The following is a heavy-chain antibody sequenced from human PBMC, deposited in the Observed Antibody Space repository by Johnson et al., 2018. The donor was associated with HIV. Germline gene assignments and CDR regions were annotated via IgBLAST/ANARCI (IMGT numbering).Heavy chain of an antibody. J-gene: IGHJ3*02. CDR1: GFTFSSYA. D-gene: IGHD3-22*01. Sequence: QVQLVESGGGVVRPGGSLRLSCAASGFTFSSYAMHWVRQAPGKGLEWVAVISYDGSNKYYADSVKGRFTISRDNSKTTLYLQMNRLRAEDTAVYYCATSQYYYDSSGYNRQDAFDIWGQGTMVTVSS. CDR3: ATSQYYYDSSGYNRQDAFDI. CDR2: ISYDGSNK. V-gene: IGHV3-30*14.